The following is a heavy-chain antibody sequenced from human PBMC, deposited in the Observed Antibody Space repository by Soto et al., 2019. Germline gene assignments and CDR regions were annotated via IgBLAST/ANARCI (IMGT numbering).Heavy chain of an antibody. CDR2: INPSDDAT. CDR3: ARDLTREGDYYDRSGYYLDY. D-gene: IGHD3-22*01. Sequence: GASVKVSCKASGYTFTRYYMHWVRQAPGLGLEWMGIINPSDDATSYAEKFQGRLTMTKDTSTSTVYMEMSSLRSEDTAVYYCARDLTREGDYYDRSGYYLDYWGQGTLVTVS. J-gene: IGHJ4*02. CDR1: GYTFTRYY. V-gene: IGHV1-46*01.